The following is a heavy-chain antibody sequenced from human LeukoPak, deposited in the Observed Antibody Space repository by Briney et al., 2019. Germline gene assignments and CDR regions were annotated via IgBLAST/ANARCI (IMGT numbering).Heavy chain of an antibody. CDR3: ARNWAHLDF. Sequence: PGESLTLSCTASGFTFSSSWMNWVRQAPGQGLEWVANINEHGSEIYYVDSVKGRFTIARDNAKSSLSLQMNSRRVEDTAVYYCARNWAHLDFWGQGTLVTVSS. CDR2: INEHGSEI. CDR1: GFTFSSSW. V-gene: IGHV3-7*01. D-gene: IGHD3-16*01. J-gene: IGHJ4*02.